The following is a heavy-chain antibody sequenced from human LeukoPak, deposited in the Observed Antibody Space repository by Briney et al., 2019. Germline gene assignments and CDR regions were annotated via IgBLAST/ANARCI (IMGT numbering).Heavy chain of an antibody. CDR3: ARDVSEIYFTMVRRVPLDY. V-gene: IGHV3-21*01. D-gene: IGHD3-10*01. CDR1: GFTFSSYS. CDR2: ISSSSSYI. Sequence: PGGSLRLSCAASGFTFSSYSMNWVRQAPGKGLEWVSSISSSSSYIYYADSVKGRFTISRDNAKNSLYLQMNSLRAEDTAVYYCARDVSEIYFTMVRRVPLDYWGQGTLVTVSS. J-gene: IGHJ4*02.